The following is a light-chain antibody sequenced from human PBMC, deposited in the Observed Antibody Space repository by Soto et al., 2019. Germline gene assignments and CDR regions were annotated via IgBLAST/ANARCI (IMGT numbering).Light chain of an antibody. CDR3: QHYGGAPYT. J-gene: IGKJ2*01. V-gene: IGKV3-20*01. CDR1: QSVISDY. CDR2: GAS. Sequence: EIVLPQSPGTLSLSPGERATLSCRASQSVISDYLAWYQQNPGQAPNLLIYGASHRATGIPDRFSGSGSGTDFTLTISRLEPEDFAVYYCQHYGGAPYTFGQGTKLEIK.